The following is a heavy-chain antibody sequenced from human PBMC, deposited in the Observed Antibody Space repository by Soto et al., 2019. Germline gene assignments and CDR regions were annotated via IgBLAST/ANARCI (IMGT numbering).Heavy chain of an antibody. Sequence: KVSCKASGGTFSSYAISWVRQAPGQGLEWMGGIIPIFGTANYAQKFQGRVTITADESTSTAYMELSSLRSEDTAVYYCARGELSYGDAPHNDYWGQGTLVTVSS. D-gene: IGHD4-17*01. CDR3: ARGELSYGDAPHNDY. V-gene: IGHV1-69*01. J-gene: IGHJ4*02. CDR1: GGTFSSYA. CDR2: IIPIFGTA.